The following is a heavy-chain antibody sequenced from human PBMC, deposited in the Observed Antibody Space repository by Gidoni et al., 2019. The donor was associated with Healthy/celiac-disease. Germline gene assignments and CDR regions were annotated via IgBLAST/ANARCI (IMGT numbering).Heavy chain of an antibody. CDR2: IYTSGST. V-gene: IGHV4-61*02. CDR1: GGSISSGSYY. Sequence: QVQLQESGPGLVKPSQTLSLTCTVSGGSISSGSYYWRWIRQPAGKGLEWIGRIYTSGSTNYNPSLKSRVTISVDTSKNQFSLKLSSVTAADTAVYYCARVASSYGPSGDDYWGQGTLVTVSS. J-gene: IGHJ4*02. CDR3: ARVASSYGPSGDDY. D-gene: IGHD5-18*01.